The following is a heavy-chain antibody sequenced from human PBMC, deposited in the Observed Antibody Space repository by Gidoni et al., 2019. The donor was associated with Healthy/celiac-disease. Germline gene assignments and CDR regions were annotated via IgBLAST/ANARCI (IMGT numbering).Heavy chain of an antibody. J-gene: IGHJ6*03. CDR3: ARGVSYYYYMDV. D-gene: IGHD6-13*01. CDR1: GYNFTSYG. Sequence: QVQLVQSGAEVKKPGASVKVSCKASGYNFTSYGISWVRQAPGQGLDWMGLISAYNVNTNYAEKLQGRVTMTTDTSTSTAYMELSSLTSDDTAVYYCARGVSYYYYMDVWGKGTTVTVSS. CDR2: ISAYNVNT. V-gene: IGHV1-18*01.